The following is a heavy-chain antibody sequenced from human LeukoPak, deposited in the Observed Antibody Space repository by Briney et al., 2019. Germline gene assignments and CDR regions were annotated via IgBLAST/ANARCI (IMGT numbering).Heavy chain of an antibody. Sequence: PSETLSPTCTVSGGSISSSSYYWGWIRQPPGKGLEWIGSIYYSGSTYYNPSPKSRVTISVDTSKNQFSLKLSSVTAADTAVYYCARHPIAVAVCWFDPWGRGTLVTVSS. J-gene: IGHJ5*02. CDR3: ARHPIAVAVCWFDP. D-gene: IGHD6-19*01. CDR2: IYYSGST. V-gene: IGHV4-39*01. CDR1: GGSISSSSYY.